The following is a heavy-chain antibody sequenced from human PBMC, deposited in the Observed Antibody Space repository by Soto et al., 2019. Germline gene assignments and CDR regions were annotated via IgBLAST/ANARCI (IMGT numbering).Heavy chain of an antibody. CDR3: ARGAPDAFDI. CDR1: GGTFSSHT. Sequence: GASVKVSCKASGGTFSSHTFTWVRQAPGQGLEWVGRIIPILGIENYEQKLQGRVTITADKSTSTAYMELSSLRSDDTAMYFCARGAPDAFDIWGQGTMVTVSS. CDR2: IIPILGIE. V-gene: IGHV1-69*02. J-gene: IGHJ3*02.